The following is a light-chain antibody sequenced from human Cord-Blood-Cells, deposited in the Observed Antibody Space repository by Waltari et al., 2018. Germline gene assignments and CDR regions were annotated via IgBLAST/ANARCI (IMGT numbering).Light chain of an antibody. CDR2: YDD. CDR1: TSNIGNNA. CDR3: AAWDDSLNGYV. J-gene: IGLJ1*01. V-gene: IGLV1-36*01. Sequence: QSVLTQPPSVSEAPRQRVTISCSGSTSNIGNNAVNWYQQLPGKAPKLLIYYDDLPPSGVSDLFSGSKSGTSASLAISGLQSEDEADYYCAAWDDSLNGYVFGTGTKVTVL.